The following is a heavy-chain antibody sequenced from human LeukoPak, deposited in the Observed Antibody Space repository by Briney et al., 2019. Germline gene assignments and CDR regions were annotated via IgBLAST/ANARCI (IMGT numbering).Heavy chain of an antibody. V-gene: IGHV3-9*01. CDR3: AKDTGGNGAYFYAMDV. Sequence: GRSLRLSCVGSGFAFQNYAMHWVRRPPGKGLEWVSAINWNSDTKAYADSVKGRFTISSDRARNSLYLQMDSLRPEDTALYYCAKDTGGNGAYFYAMDVWGQGTSVTVSS. J-gene: IGHJ6*02. CDR2: INWNSDTK. CDR1: GFAFQNYA. D-gene: IGHD4-23*01.